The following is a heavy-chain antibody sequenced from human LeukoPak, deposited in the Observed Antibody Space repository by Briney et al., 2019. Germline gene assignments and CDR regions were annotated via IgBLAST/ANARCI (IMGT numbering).Heavy chain of an antibody. Sequence: SETLSLTCTVSGDSVSNYYWSWVRQPPGKGLEWIGYIYYSGSTNYNPSLKSRVTISADTSKNQFSLKLSSVTATDTAVYYCARHGATVTPHWHFDLWGRGTLVTVSS. D-gene: IGHD4-17*01. CDR3: ARHGATVTPHWHFDL. CDR1: GDSVSNYY. V-gene: IGHV4-59*08. J-gene: IGHJ2*01. CDR2: IYYSGST.